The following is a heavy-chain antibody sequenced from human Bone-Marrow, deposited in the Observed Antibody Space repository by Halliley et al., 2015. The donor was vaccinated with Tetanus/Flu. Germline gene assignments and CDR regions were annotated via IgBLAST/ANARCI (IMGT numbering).Heavy chain of an antibody. CDR3: AREKSAHAPARLDL. CDR1: SGSLSGYY. Sequence: TLSLTCTVSSGSLSGYYWSWIRQPPGKGLQWIGYIYYSGNTYYSPSLNSRVSISLDTSKNRFSLKLNSLTAADTAMYYCAREKSAHAPARLDLWGQGTLVTVSS. V-gene: IGHV4-59*08. J-gene: IGHJ5*02. CDR2: IYYSGNT.